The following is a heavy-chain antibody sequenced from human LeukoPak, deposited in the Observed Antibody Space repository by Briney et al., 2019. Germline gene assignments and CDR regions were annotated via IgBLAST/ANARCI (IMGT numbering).Heavy chain of an antibody. D-gene: IGHD4-23*01. Sequence: GGSLRLSCAASGLTFSSYWMNWVRQAPGKGLVWVSRIASDGSSTTYADSVKGRFSISRDNAKNTLYLQMNSLRVEDTAVYYCARGRPHGNDYWGQGTLVTVSS. CDR2: IASDGSST. CDR1: GLTFSSYW. V-gene: IGHV3-74*01. CDR3: ARGRPHGNDY. J-gene: IGHJ4*02.